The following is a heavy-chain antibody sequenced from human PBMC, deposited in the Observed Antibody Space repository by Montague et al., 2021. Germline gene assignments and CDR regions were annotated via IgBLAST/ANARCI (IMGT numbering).Heavy chain of an antibody. Sequence: SETVSLTCNVSGGSVNGYDWSWIRQPPGKGLEWIGYMRSSGSPNXNPTFKSRLAISIDRSRNQFSLELSFVTAADTAIYFCGRDYWGSIDYWGHGILVTVSS. CDR2: MRSSGSP. J-gene: IGHJ4*01. D-gene: IGHD7-27*01. CDR3: GRDYWGSIDY. V-gene: IGHV4-59*02. CDR1: GGSVNGYD.